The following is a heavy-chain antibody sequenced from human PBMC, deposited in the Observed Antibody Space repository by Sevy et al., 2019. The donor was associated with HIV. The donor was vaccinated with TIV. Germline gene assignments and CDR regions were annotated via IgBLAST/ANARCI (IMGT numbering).Heavy chain of an antibody. J-gene: IGHJ4*02. CDR3: SATKDYYENSGDPFDY. CDR2: FDPEDGRT. D-gene: IGHD3-22*01. Sequence: ASVKVSCKVSGHTLTGVSMHWVRQAPGKGLQWMGTFDPEDGRTLYAQNFQDRVTMTEDTSTDTAYMELSSLKSEDTAMYYCSATKDYYENSGDPFDYWGQGTLVTVSS. CDR1: GHTLTGVS. V-gene: IGHV1-24*01.